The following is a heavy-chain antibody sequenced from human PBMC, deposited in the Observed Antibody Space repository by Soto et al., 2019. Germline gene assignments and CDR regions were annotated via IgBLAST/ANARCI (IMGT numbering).Heavy chain of an antibody. CDR1: GYTFTSYA. CDR2: INAGNGNT. Sequence: ASVKVSCKASGYTFTSYAMHWVRQAPGQRLEWMGWINAGNGNTKYSQKFQGRVTITRDTSASTAYMELSSLRSEDTAVYYCARDPSKRCSSTSCYSRVYYYYYMDVWGKGTTVTVSS. V-gene: IGHV1-3*01. CDR3: ARDPSKRCSSTSCYSRVYYYYYMDV. D-gene: IGHD2-2*01. J-gene: IGHJ6*03.